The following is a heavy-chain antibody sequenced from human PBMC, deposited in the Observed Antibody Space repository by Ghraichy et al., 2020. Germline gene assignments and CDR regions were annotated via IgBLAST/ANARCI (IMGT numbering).Heavy chain of an antibody. CDR1: GDSVSSNRAA. CDR3: ARGNGYDYNYYGMDV. V-gene: IGHV6-1*01. CDR2: TYYRSKWYN. D-gene: IGHD6-25*01. Sequence: SQTLSLTCAISGDSVSSNRAAWNWIRQSPARGLEWLGRTYYRSKWYNEYAATVKRRISINPDTSKNQVSLQLNSVTPEDTVVYYCARGNGYDYNYYGMDVWGRGTTVTVSS. J-gene: IGHJ6*02.